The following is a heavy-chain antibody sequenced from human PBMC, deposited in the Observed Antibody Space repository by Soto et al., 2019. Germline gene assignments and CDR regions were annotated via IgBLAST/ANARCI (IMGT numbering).Heavy chain of an antibody. CDR3: AHRRNTAERCWFDP. D-gene: IGHD6-13*01. J-gene: IGHJ5*02. CDR2: IYGNDDE. Sequence: QITLEESGPTLVQPTQPLTLTCTVSGFSLTTSGVAVVWIRQPPGKALEWLAAIYGNDDEHYSPSLRNRLTITNDTSKNQVVLTMTKMDPVDTATYFCAHRRNTAERCWFDPWGQGTLVTVSS. V-gene: IGHV2-5*01. CDR1: GFSLTTSGVA.